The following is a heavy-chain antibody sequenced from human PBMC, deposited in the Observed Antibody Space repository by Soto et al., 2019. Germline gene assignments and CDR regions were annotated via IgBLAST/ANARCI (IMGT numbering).Heavy chain of an antibody. CDR2: IDPSNGDT. Sequence: QVQLVQSGAEVKKPGAYLKVSCRASGSPSTSNYKHCREQAPGQDLEWMGTIDPSNGDTTYAQKFQGRVTMIRDTSTSTVNMELGSLKSEDTAVYYCAREMASTYYFDCWGQGALVTVSP. J-gene: IGHJ4*02. D-gene: IGHD2-8*01. CDR3: AREMASTYYFDC. CDR1: GSPSTSNY. V-gene: IGHV1-46*01.